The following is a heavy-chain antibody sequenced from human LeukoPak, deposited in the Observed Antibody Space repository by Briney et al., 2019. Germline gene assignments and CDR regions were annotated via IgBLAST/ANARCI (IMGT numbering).Heavy chain of an antibody. CDR2: IWYDGSNK. Sequence: GRALRLSCAASGFTFSSYGMHWGRQAPGKGLEWGAVIWYDGSNKYYADSVKGRCTISRDNYKNTLYLQMNSLRAEDTAVYYCARDGLLGGAGYYDSESFDYWGQGTLVTVSS. D-gene: IGHD3-22*01. CDR3: ARDGLLGGAGYYDSESFDY. V-gene: IGHV3-33*01. J-gene: IGHJ4*02. CDR1: GFTFSSYG.